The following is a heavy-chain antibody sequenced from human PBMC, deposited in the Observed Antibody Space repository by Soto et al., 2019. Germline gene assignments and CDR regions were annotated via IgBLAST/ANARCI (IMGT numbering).Heavy chain of an antibody. CDR2: ISYDVNKR. D-gene: IGHD3-22*01. CDR3: ARAGPIRDSSHYFGNDHSYGMDV. V-gene: IGHV3-30-3*01. CDR1: GFTVSSYA. Sequence: XGSLRLSFAASGFTVSSYAIHWVRQAPGKGLEWVALISYDVNKRYYADSVKGRFTISRDNSKNTLYVEMNSLRAEDTAVYYCARAGPIRDSSHYFGNDHSYGMDVCGQRTTVTVSS. J-gene: IGHJ6*02.